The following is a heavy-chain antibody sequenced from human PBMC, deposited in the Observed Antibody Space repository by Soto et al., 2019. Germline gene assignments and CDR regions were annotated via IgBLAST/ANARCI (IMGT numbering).Heavy chain of an antibody. CDR1: GYAFTSYA. CDR2: INAGNGNT. V-gene: IGHV1-3*01. D-gene: IGHD3-16*02. CDR3: ASQGGIRELSDYYYYYGMDV. J-gene: IGHJ6*02. Sequence: QVQLVQSGAEVKKPGASVKVSCKASGYAFTSYAMHWVRQAPGQRLEWMGWINAGNGNTNYSQKYHDRVTITRDTAASKAYMELSSLTYEDTAVSAWASQGGIRELSDYYYYYGMDVWGQGSTVTVAS.